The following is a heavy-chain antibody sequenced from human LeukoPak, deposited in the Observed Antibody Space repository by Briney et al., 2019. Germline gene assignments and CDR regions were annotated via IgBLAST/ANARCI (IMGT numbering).Heavy chain of an antibody. CDR2: INPNSGDT. J-gene: IGHJ4*02. D-gene: IGHD7-27*01. CDR3: ARDLSSTSNWELDY. V-gene: IGHV1-2*06. CDR1: GYIFTCYF. Sequence: ASVKVSCKASGYIFTCYFIHWVRQAPGQGLEWMGRINPNSGDTYYPQTFQGRVTMTRDTSINTAYMELGRLRSDDTAVYYCARDLSSTSNWELDYWGQGALVTVSS.